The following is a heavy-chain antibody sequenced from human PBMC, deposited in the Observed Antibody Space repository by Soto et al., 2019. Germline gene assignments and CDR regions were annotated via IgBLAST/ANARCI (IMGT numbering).Heavy chain of an antibody. Sequence: EVQLVESGGGLVKPGGSLRLSCAASGFTFSNAWMTWVRQAPGKGLEWVSAISGRGDTTYYADSVKGRFTISRDNSKNTLYLQMHSLRADDTAVYYCAREGWYYWGQGTLVTVSS. J-gene: IGHJ4*02. CDR1: GFTFSNAW. CDR2: ISGRGDTT. CDR3: AREGWYY. V-gene: IGHV3-23*04. D-gene: IGHD6-19*01.